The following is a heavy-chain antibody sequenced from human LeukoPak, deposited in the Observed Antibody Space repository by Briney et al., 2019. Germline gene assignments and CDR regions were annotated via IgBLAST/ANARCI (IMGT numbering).Heavy chain of an antibody. J-gene: IGHJ4*02. V-gene: IGHV1-46*01. CDR1: GYTFTSYY. CDR2: INPSGGST. CDR3: ARDFHTTERYSSGWQFDY. D-gene: IGHD6-19*01. Sequence: ASVKVSCKASGYTFTSYYMHWVRQAPGRGLEWMGIINPSGGSTSYAQKFQGRVTMTRDTSTSTVYMELSSLRSEDTAVYYCARDFHTTERYSSGWQFDYWGQGTLVTVSS.